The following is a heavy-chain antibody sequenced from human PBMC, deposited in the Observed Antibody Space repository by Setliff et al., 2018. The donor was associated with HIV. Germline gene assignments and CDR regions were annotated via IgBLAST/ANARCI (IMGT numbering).Heavy chain of an antibody. V-gene: IGHV3-66*02. CDR2: IYSGGST. D-gene: IGHD3-22*01. CDR3: ARDLERDYYDSRALGAFDI. Sequence: LRLSCAASGFTVSSNYMSWVRQAPGKGLEWVSVIYSGGSTYYADSVKGRFTISRDNSKNTLYLQMNSLRAEDTAVYYCARDLERDYYDSRALGAFDIWGQGTMVTVSS. J-gene: IGHJ3*02. CDR1: GFTVSSNY.